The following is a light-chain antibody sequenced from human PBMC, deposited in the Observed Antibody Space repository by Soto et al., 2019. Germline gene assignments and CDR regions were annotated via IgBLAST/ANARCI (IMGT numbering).Light chain of an antibody. CDR3: CSYAGSYTWV. V-gene: IGLV2-23*01. CDR2: EGT. CDR1: SSDVGTYDL. Sequence: QSVLTQPASVSGSPGQSITISCAGGSSDVGTYDLVSWYQQHPGKAPKLIIYEGTKRPSGVSNRFSGSKSGDTASLTISGLQAEDEADYYCCSYAGSYTWVFGGGTKVTVL. J-gene: IGLJ3*02.